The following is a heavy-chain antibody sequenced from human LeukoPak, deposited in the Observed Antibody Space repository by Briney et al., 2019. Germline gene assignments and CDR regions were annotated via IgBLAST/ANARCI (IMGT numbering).Heavy chain of an antibody. CDR3: ARSRSSSWFLFDY. CDR1: GPSISSYY. D-gene: IGHD6-13*01. Sequence: SETLSLTCTVSGPSISSYYWSWIRQPPGKGLEWLGYIYYSGSTNYNPSLKSRVTISVDTSKNQFSLKLKSVTAADTAVYYCARSRSSSWFLFDYWGQGTLVTVSS. J-gene: IGHJ4*02. CDR2: IYYSGST. V-gene: IGHV4-59*01.